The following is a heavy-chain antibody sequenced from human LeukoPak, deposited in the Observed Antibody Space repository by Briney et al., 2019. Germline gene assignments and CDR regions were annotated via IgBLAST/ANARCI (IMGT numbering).Heavy chain of an antibody. J-gene: IGHJ5*01. CDR1: GGSISSYY. V-gene: IGHV4-59*01. CDR2: IYYSGST. CDR3: ARGTIFGAATNWFDS. Sequence: PSETLSLTCTVSGGSISSYYWSWIRQPPGKGLEWIGYIYYSGSTNYNPSLKSRVTISVDTSKNQFSLKLSSVTAADTAVYYCARGTIFGAATNWFDSWGQGTLVIVSS. D-gene: IGHD3-3*01.